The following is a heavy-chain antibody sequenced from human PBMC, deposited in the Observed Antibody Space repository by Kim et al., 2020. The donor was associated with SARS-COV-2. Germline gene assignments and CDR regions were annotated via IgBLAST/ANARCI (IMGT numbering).Heavy chain of an antibody. CDR2: TSYRYKWYN. J-gene: IGHJ3*02. D-gene: IGHD4-4*01. V-gene: IGHV6-1*01. CDR3: ARGSNSAFDI. CDR1: GDSVSSNSVA. Sequence: SQTLSLTCAISGDSVSSNSVAWNWVRQSPSRGLEWMGRTSYRYKWYNDYAVSVKGRISINPDTSQNQFSLQLNSMTPEDTAVYYCARGSNSAFDIWCQGTVVTVSS.